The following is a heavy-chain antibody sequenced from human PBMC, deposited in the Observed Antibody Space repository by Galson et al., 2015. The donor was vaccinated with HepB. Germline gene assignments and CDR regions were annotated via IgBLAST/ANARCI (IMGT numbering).Heavy chain of an antibody. J-gene: IGHJ5*02. CDR3: ASGALVAVVSGTQNNWFDP. CDR2: ISPYNRDT. V-gene: IGHV1-18*01. CDR1: GYTFSAYS. D-gene: IGHD2-15*01. Sequence: SVKVSCKASGYTFSAYSITWVRQAPGQGLEWVGWISPYNRDTNFARKFQGRVTLTMDTFTSTAYMELRSLRPDDTAVDYCASGALVAVVSGTQNNWFDPWGQGTLVTVSS.